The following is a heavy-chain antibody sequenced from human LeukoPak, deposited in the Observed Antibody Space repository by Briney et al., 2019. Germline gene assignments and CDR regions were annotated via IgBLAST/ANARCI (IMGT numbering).Heavy chain of an antibody. J-gene: IGHJ5*02. V-gene: IGHV1-2*02. D-gene: IGHD3-10*01. Sequence: GASVKVSCKASGFTFTDYFMHWVRQAPGQGLEWMGWINPHSGGTNYAQQFQGRVTMTRDTSISTAYMELSRLRSDDTAVYYCARDHFGGWFDPWGQGTLVTVSS. CDR2: INPHSGGT. CDR3: ARDHFGGWFDP. CDR1: GFTFTDYF.